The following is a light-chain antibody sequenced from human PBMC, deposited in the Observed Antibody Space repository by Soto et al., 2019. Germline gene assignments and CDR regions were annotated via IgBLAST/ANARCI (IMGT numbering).Light chain of an antibody. V-gene: IGLV2-14*01. Sequence: QSALTQPASVSGSPGQSITISCTGTSSDGGGYNYVSWYQQHPGKAPKLMIYDVSNRPSGVSNRFSGSKSGNTASLTISGLQAEDEADYYCSSYTSSSTLGVFGTGTKLTVL. CDR3: SSYTSSSTLGV. J-gene: IGLJ1*01. CDR1: SSDGGGYNY. CDR2: DVS.